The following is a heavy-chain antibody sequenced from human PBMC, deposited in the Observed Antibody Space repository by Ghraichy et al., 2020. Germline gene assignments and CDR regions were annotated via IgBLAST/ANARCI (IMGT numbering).Heavy chain of an antibody. D-gene: IGHD5-24*01. J-gene: IGHJ6*02. V-gene: IGHV1-69*13. CDR1: GGTFSSYA. Sequence: SVKVSCKASGGTFSSYAISWVRQAPGQGLEWMGGIIPIFGTANYAQKFQGRVTITADESTSTAYMELSSLRSEDTAVYYCASNRVEMATILYYYYGMDVWGQGTTVTVSS. CDR3: ASNRVEMATILYYYYGMDV. CDR2: IIPIFGTA.